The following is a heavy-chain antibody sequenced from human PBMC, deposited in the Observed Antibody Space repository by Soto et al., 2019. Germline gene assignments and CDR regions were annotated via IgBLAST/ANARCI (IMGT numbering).Heavy chain of an antibody. CDR3: ARGDSTDCSYGVCSFFYNPDMDV. J-gene: IGHJ6*02. D-gene: IGHD2-8*01. CDR1: GYSFTDYH. V-gene: IGHV1-2*04. CDR2: INPKSGGT. Sequence: ASVKVSCKASGYSFTDYHIHWVRQAPGQGLEWLGRINPKSGGTSTAQKFQGWVTVTTDTSISTASMELTRLTSDDTAIYYCARGDSTDCSYGVCSFFYNPDMDVWGQGTTVTVSS.